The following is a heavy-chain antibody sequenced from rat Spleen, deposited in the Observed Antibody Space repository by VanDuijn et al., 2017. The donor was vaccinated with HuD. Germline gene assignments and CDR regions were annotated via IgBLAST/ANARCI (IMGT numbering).Heavy chain of an antibody. CDR2: ISYDGSST. D-gene: IGHD1-1*01. CDR1: GLSFSNYD. J-gene: IGHJ4*01. V-gene: IGHV5-29*01. CDR3: TREELDYYSGGGVMDA. Sequence: EVQLVESGGGLVQPGRSLKLSCAASGLSFSNYDMAWVRQAPTKGLEWVATISYDGSSTYYPDSVKGRFTISRDNAKSTLYLQMNSLRSEDTATYYCTREELDYYSGGGVMDAWGQGASVTVSS.